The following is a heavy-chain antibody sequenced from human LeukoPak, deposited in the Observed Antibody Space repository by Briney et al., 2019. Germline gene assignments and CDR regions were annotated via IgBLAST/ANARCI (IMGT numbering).Heavy chain of an antibody. J-gene: IGHJ4*02. CDR2: IYYSGST. D-gene: IGHD6-25*01. CDR1: GGSISSYY. V-gene: IGHV4-59*01. Sequence: SETLSLTCTVSGGSISSYYWSWIRQPPGKGLEWIGYIYYSGSTNYNPSLKSRVTISVDTSKNQFSLKLSSMTAADTAVYYCARGVYSSADFDYWGQGTLVTVSS. CDR3: ARGVYSSADFDY.